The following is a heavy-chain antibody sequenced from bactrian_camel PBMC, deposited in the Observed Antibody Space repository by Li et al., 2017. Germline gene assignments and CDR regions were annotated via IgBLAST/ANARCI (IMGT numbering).Heavy chain of an antibody. CDR3: AADIEDCWNPYNND. CDR2: LDSDGGT. Sequence: HVQLVESGGGLVQAGGSLKLSCTASGYRHGHHCLGWVRQAPGKEREGVAVLDSDGGTSYVDSVKGRFTISKDNAKNTLYLQMNSLKPEDTAMYYCAADIEDCWNPYNNDWGQGTQVTVS. J-gene: IGHJ4*01. CDR1: GYRHGHHC. D-gene: IGHD1*01. V-gene: IGHV3S26*01.